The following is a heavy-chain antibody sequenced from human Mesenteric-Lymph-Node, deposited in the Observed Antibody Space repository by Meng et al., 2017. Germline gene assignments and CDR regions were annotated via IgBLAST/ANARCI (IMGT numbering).Heavy chain of an antibody. CDR1: GYTFTSYY. CDR3: AKVGVDDYGDYHDAFDI. D-gene: IGHD4-17*01. V-gene: IGHV1-46*01. CDR2: INPSGGST. J-gene: IGHJ3*02. Sequence: ASVKVSCKASGYTFTSYYMHWVRQAPGQGLEWMGIINPSGGSTSYAQKFQGRVTMTRDTSISTAYMELSRLRSDDTAVYYCAKVGVDDYGDYHDAFDIWGHGTMVTVSS.